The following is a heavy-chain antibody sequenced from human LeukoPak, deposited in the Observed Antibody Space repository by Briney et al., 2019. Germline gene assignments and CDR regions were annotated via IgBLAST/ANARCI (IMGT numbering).Heavy chain of an antibody. CDR2: INWSGGST. CDR3: ARAPITSPFYFDH. Sequence: PGGSLRLSCSASGFGFGDHGMSWVRQVPGKGLEWASGINWSGGSTGYADPVRGRFTISRDNAKNSLYLQMDSLTAEDTALYYCARAPITSPFYFDHWGQGTLVTVSS. V-gene: IGHV3-20*04. J-gene: IGHJ4*02. CDR1: GFGFGDHG. D-gene: IGHD2-2*01.